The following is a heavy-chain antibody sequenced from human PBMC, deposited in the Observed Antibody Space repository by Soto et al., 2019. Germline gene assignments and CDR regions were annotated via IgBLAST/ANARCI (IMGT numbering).Heavy chain of an antibody. J-gene: IGHJ4*01. V-gene: IGHV3-23*01. CDR3: AKSPSIQRWFWRDY. D-gene: IGHD5-18*01. Sequence: PGGSLRLSCAASGFTFSSYAMSWVRQAPGKGLEWVSAISGSGGSTYYADSVKGRFTISRDNSKNTLYLQMNSLRAEDTAVYYCAKSPSIQRWFWRDYWGHGTLVTVSS. CDR2: ISGSGGST. CDR1: GFTFSSYA.